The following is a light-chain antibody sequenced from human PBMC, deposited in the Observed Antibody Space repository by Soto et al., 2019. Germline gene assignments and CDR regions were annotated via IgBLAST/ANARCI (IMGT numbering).Light chain of an antibody. Sequence: QSVLTQPASVSGSPGQSITISCTGTSSDIGDYNYVSWYQQRPGKAPKLIIYEVSYRPSGVSNRFSGSKSGNTASLTISGLQAEDEADYYCSSYTSSSTLVFGGGTKVTVL. V-gene: IGLV2-14*01. CDR2: EVS. J-gene: IGLJ2*01. CDR1: SSDIGDYNY. CDR3: SSYTSSSTLV.